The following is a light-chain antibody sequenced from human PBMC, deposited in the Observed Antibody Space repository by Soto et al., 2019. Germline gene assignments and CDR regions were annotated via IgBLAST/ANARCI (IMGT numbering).Light chain of an antibody. V-gene: IGKV1-12*01. Sequence: DLQMTQSPSYVSASVGDRVTITCRASQGISSWLAWYQQKPGKAPKLLIFSASSLQSGVPSRFSGSGSGTDFTLTINNLQPEDFATCYCQQANNFPYTFGQGTKLEIK. CDR3: QQANNFPYT. CDR1: QGISSW. CDR2: SAS. J-gene: IGKJ2*01.